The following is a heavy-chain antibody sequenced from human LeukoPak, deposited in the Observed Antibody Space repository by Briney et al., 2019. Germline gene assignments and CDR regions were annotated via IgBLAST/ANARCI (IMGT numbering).Heavy chain of an antibody. J-gene: IGHJ4*02. D-gene: IGHD5-18*01. Sequence: PGGSLRLSCAASGFTFSSYSMNWVRQAPGKGLEWVSYISSSSSSIYYADSVKGRFTISRDNAKNSLYLQMNSLRAEDTAVYYCAREPYSYGFDYWGQGTLGTVSS. CDR1: GFTFSSYS. CDR2: ISSSSSSI. CDR3: AREPYSYGFDY. V-gene: IGHV3-48*01.